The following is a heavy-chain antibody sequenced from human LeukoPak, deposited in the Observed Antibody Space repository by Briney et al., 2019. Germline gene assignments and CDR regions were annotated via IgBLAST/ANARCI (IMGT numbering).Heavy chain of an antibody. CDR3: ASGRAVTGIFDY. V-gene: IGHV3-53*01. CDR2: IYSGGTT. J-gene: IGHJ4*02. Sequence: PGGSLRLSCAASGFTVSTNYMSWVRQAPGKGLEWGSGIYSGGTTYYADSVKGRFTISRDNSKNTLYLQMNSLRAEDTAVYFCASGRAVTGIFDYWGQGTLVTVSS. CDR1: GFTVSTNY. D-gene: IGHD6-19*01.